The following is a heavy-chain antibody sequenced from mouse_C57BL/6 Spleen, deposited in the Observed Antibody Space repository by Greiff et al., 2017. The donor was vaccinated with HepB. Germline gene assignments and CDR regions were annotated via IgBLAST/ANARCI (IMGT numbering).Heavy chain of an antibody. V-gene: IGHV1-9*01. Sequence: VQLQQSGAELMKPGASVKLSCKATGYTFTGYWIEWVKQRPGHGLEWIGEILPGSGSTNYNEKFKGKATFTADTSSNTAYMQLSSLTTEDSAIYYCARALWLRRGILYAMDYWGQGTSVTVSS. J-gene: IGHJ4*01. CDR1: GYTFTGYW. D-gene: IGHD2-2*01. CDR2: ILPGSGST. CDR3: ARALWLRRGILYAMDY.